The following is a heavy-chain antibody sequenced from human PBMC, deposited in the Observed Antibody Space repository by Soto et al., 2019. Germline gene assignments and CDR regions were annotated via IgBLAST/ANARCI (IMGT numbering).Heavy chain of an antibody. CDR1: GFTFDDYA. CDR2: ISWNSGSI. D-gene: IGHD4-17*01. Sequence: PGGSLRLSCAASGFTFDDYAMHWVRQAPGKGLEWVSGISWNSGSIGYADSVKGRFTISRDNAKNSLYLQMNSLRAEDTALYYCAKETNDYGDYVRYFDYWGQGTLVTVSS. CDR3: AKETNDYGDYVRYFDY. V-gene: IGHV3-9*01. J-gene: IGHJ4*02.